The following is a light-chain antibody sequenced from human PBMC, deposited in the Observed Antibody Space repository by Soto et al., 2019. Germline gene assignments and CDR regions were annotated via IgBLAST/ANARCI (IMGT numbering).Light chain of an antibody. J-gene: IGKJ2*01. V-gene: IGKV3-15*01. Sequence: EIVMTQSPATLSVSPGERATLSCRASQSVSSNLAWYQQKPGQAPRLLIYGASTRATGIPARFSGSGSGTEFTLTISSLQSEYFAVYYCQQYNNWPYTFGQGTKLEIQ. CDR1: QSVSSN. CDR2: GAS. CDR3: QQYNNWPYT.